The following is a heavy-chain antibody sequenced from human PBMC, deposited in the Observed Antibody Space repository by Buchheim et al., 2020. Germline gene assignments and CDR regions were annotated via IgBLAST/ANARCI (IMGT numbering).Heavy chain of an antibody. J-gene: IGHJ3*02. Sequence: QVQLVESGGGVVQPGRSLRLSCAASGFTFSSYGMHWVRQAPGKGLEWVAVIWYDGSNKYYADSVKGRFTISRDNSKNTLYLQMNSLRAEDTAVYYCARGSIYDSSGYYRYRAFDIWGQGT. D-gene: IGHD3-22*01. V-gene: IGHV3-30*19. CDR1: GFTFSSYG. CDR3: ARGSIYDSSGYYRYRAFDI. CDR2: IWYDGSNK.